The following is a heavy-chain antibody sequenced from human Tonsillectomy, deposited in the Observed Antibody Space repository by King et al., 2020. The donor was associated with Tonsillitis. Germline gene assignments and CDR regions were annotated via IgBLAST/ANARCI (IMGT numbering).Heavy chain of an antibody. J-gene: IGHJ3*02. CDR1: GFTLRSYV. CDR3: AKGYYDSRGFYLGDGAFDI. CDR2: TSESGGNT. D-gene: IGHD3-22*01. V-gene: IGHV3-23*04. Sequence: VQLVESGGGVVQPGGSLRLSCAASGFTLRSYVMNWVRQAPGKGLEWVSSTSESGGNTYYADSVKGRFTVSRDNSKNTLYLQMTGLRAEDTAVYYCAKGYYDSRGFYLGDGAFDIWGQGTIVTVSS.